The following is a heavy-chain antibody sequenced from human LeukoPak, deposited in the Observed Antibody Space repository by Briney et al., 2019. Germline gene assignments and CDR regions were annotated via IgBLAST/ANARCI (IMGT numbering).Heavy chain of an antibody. CDR1: GFTVSSYY. Sequence: GGSLRLSCAVSGFTVSSYYMTWVRQAPGKGLEWVSVIYTGGGTYYADSVKGRFTISRDNSKNTLYLQMNSLRAEDTAVYYCAKELITMIVVVSDSFDYWGQGTLVTVSS. CDR2: IYTGGGT. D-gene: IGHD3-22*01. CDR3: AKELITMIVVVSDSFDY. J-gene: IGHJ4*02. V-gene: IGHV3-53*05.